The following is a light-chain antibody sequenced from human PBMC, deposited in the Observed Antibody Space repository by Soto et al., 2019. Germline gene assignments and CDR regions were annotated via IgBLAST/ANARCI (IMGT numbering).Light chain of an antibody. CDR1: QSVSSNY. J-gene: IGKJ1*01. CDR3: QQYGNSPQT. V-gene: IGKV3-20*01. CDR2: GAS. Sequence: EIVLTQSPGTLSLSPGERAALSCRASQSVSSNYLAWYQQRPGQAPRLLIYGASSRATGIPDRFSGSGSGTDSTLTISRLEPEDFAVYYCQQYGNSPQTFGQGTKVDIK.